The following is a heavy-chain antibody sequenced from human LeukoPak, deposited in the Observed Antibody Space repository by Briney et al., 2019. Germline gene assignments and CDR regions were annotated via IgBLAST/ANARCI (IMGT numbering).Heavy chain of an antibody. Sequence: GGSLRLSCAASGFTFSSYGMHWVRQAPGKGLEWVAFIRYDGSNKYYTHSVKGRFTISRDNSKNTLYLQMNSLRAEDTAVYYCAKGFCSGGICYYFDYWGQGTLVTVSS. V-gene: IGHV3-30*02. J-gene: IGHJ4*02. CDR2: IRYDGSNK. D-gene: IGHD2-15*01. CDR1: GFTFSSYG. CDR3: AKGFCSGGICYYFDY.